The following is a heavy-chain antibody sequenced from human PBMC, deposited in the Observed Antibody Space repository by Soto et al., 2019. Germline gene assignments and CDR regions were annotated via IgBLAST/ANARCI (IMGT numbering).Heavy chain of an antibody. Sequence: SETLSLTCTVSGGSISSGDYYWSWIRQPPGKGLEWIGYIYYSGSTYYNPSLKSRVTISVDTSKNQFSLKLSSVTAADTAVYYCASIGYCSGGSCYGWANFDYWGQGTLVTVSS. CDR1: GGSISSGDYY. J-gene: IGHJ4*02. CDR3: ASIGYCSGGSCYGWANFDY. D-gene: IGHD2-15*01. CDR2: IYYSGST. V-gene: IGHV4-30-4*01.